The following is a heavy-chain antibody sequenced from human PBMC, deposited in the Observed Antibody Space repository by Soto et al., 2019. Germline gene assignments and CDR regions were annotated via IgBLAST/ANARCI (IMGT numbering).Heavy chain of an antibody. CDR1: GFTFSSYA. D-gene: IGHD2-15*01. CDR3: ASWVTVCSGGSCYPPFDD. J-gene: IGHJ4*02. CDR2: ISYDGSNK. Sequence: GGSLRLSCAASGFTFSSYAMHWVRQAPGKGLEWVAVISYDGSNKYYADSVKGRFTISRDNSKNTLYLQMNSLRAEDTAVYYCASWVTVCSGGSCYPPFDDPGQGTLVTVSS. V-gene: IGHV3-30-3*01.